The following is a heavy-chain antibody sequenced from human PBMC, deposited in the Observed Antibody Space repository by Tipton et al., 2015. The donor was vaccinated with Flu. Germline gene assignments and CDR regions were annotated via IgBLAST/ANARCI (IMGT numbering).Heavy chain of an antibody. D-gene: IGHD5-12*01. V-gene: IGHV3-53*01. Sequence: QLVQSGGGLIQPGGSLRLSCAASGFTVSGNYMSWVRQAPGKGLEWVSAIYSGGNTYYADSVKGRFTISRDNPKDTVFLQMSSLRAEDTAVYYCATALVAAVSYGLDVWGQGTAVTVSS. CDR3: ATALVAAVSYGLDV. CDR1: GFTVSGNY. CDR2: IYSGGNT. J-gene: IGHJ6*02.